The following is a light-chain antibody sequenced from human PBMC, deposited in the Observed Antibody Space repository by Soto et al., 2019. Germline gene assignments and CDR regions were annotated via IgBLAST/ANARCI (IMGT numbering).Light chain of an antibody. Sequence: DIQMTQSPSSLSTSVGDSVTITCRASQSISPSLNWYQQKPGRAPRLLIFAASRLQRGVPSRFSGSGSGPEFTLTISSLQPEDFATYYCQQSHSFPLTFGQGTKVDIK. CDR2: AAS. J-gene: IGKJ2*01. V-gene: IGKV1-39*01. CDR3: QQSHSFPLT. CDR1: QSISPS.